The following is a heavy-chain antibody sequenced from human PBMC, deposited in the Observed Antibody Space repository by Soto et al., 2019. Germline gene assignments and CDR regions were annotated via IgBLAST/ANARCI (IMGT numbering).Heavy chain of an antibody. CDR2: IYYSGST. CDR1: GGSISSYY. V-gene: IGHV4-59*01. D-gene: IGHD3-10*01. J-gene: IGHJ6*02. Sequence: TSETLSLTCTVSGGSISSYYWSWIRQPPGKGLEWIGYIYYSGSTNYNPSLKSRVTISVDTSKNQFSLKLSSVTAADTAVYYCARSGAELLWFGELLENPRGYYYGMDVWGQGTTVNVSS. CDR3: ARSGAELLWFGELLENPRGYYYGMDV.